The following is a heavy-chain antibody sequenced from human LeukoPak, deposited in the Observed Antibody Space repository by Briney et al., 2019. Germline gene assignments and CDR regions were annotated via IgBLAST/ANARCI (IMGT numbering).Heavy chain of an antibody. CDR2: IYPGDSDT. CDR3: ARHTAGYCTNGVCPGPFDY. V-gene: IGHV5-51*01. D-gene: IGHD2-8*01. CDR1: GYSFTSYW. J-gene: IGHJ4*02. Sequence: GESLKISCKGSGYSFTSYWIGWVRQMPGKGLEWMGIIYPGDSDTRYSPSFQGQVTISDDKSISTAYLQWSSLKASDTAMYYCARHTAGYCTNGVCPGPFDYWGQGTLVTVSS.